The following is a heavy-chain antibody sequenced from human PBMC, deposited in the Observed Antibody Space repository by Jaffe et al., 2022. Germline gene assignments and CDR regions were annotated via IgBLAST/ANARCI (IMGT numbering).Heavy chain of an antibody. J-gene: IGHJ6*03. CDR2: IRYDGSNK. CDR1: GFTFSSYG. D-gene: IGHD5-12*01. Sequence: QVQLVESGGGVVQPGGSLRLSCAASGFTFSSYGMHWVRQAPGKGLEWVAFIRYDGSNKYYADSVKGRFTISRDNSKNTLYLQMNSLRAEDTAVYYCANSGYGGYSPDYYYYMDVWGKGTTVTVSS. V-gene: IGHV3-30*02. CDR3: ANSGYGGYSPDYYYYMDV.